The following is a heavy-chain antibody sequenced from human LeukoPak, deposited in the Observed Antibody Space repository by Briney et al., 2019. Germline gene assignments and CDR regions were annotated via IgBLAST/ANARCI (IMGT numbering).Heavy chain of an antibody. D-gene: IGHD2-2*01. CDR2: IRYDGSNK. Sequence: PGGSLRLSCAASGFTFSSYGMHWVRQAPGKGLEWVAFIRYDGSNKYYADSVKGRFTISRDNSKNTLYLQMNSLRAEDTAVYYCARVGYCSSTSCYYYYYYMDVWGKGTTVTVSS. CDR3: ARVGYCSSTSCYYYYYYMDV. J-gene: IGHJ6*03. V-gene: IGHV3-30*02. CDR1: GFTFSSYG.